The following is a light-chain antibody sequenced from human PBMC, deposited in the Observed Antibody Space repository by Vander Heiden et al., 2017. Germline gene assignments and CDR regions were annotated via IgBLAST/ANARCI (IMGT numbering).Light chain of an antibody. CDR1: QSVSSN. CDR2: GAS. V-gene: IGKV3-15*01. J-gene: IGKJ2*01. CDR3: QHDNNWPPYT. Sequence: EIVMTQSPATLSVSPGERATLSCRASQSVSSNLAWYQQTPGQAPRLLIYGASNRATGIPARFSGSGSGTEFTLTISSLQSEDFAVYYCQHDNNWPPYTFGQGTKLEIK.